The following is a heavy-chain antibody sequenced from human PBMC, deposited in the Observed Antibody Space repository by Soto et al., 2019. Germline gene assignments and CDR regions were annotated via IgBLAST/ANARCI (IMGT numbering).Heavy chain of an antibody. CDR1: GFTFSRYA. V-gene: IGHV3-23*01. CDR3: ATDEVGAVYYYYYGMDV. CDR2: ISGSGGST. D-gene: IGHD1-26*01. Sequence: EVQLLESGGGLVQPGGSLRLSCAASGFTFSRYAMSWVRQAPGKGLEWVSAISGSGGSTYYADSVKGRFTISRDNFKNTLYLQMNSLIAEDKAVYYCATDEVGAVYYYYYGMDVWGQGTTVTV. J-gene: IGHJ6*02.